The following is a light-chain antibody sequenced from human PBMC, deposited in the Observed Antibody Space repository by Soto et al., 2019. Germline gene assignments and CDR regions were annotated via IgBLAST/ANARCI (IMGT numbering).Light chain of an antibody. J-gene: IGLJ2*01. V-gene: IGLV1-44*01. CDR2: SND. CDR3: EAWDDSLYGAV. CDR1: SSNIGTNT. Sequence: QSVLTQPPAASGTPGQRVTISCSGSSSNIGTNTVNWYQQLLGTAPKLLIYSNDLRPSGVPDRFSGSKSGTSASLAISGLQSEDEADYYCEAWDDSLYGAVFGGGTKLTVL.